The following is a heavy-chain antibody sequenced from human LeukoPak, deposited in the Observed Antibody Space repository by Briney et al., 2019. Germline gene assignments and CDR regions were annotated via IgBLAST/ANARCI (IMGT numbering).Heavy chain of an antibody. V-gene: IGHV4-30-4*01. CDR2: IYYSGST. D-gene: IGHD6-6*01. Sequence: SETLSLTCTVSGGSISSGDYYWSRFRQPPGKGLEWIGYIYYSGSTYYNPSLKSRVTISVDTSKNQFSLKLSSVTAADTAVYYCARVAARSYFDYWGQGTLVTVSS. J-gene: IGHJ4*02. CDR3: ARVAARSYFDY. CDR1: GGSISSGDYY.